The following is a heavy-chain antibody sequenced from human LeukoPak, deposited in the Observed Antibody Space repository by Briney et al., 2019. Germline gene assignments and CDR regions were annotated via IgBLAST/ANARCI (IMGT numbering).Heavy chain of an antibody. CDR3: ARVVPDGYSDY. V-gene: IGHV4-61*02. J-gene: IGHJ4*02. CDR1: GGSISSGSYY. D-gene: IGHD2-2*01. CDR2: IYTSGST. Sequence: PSETLSLTCTVSGGSISSGSYYWSWIRQPAGKGLEWIGRIYTSGSTNYNPSLKSRVTISVDTSKNQFSLKLNSVTAADTAVYYCARVVPDGYSDYWGQGTLVTVSS.